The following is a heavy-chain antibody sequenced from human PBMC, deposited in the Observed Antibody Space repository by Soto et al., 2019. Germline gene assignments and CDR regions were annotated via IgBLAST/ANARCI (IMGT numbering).Heavy chain of an antibody. V-gene: IGHV1-2*02. D-gene: IGHD5-12*01. J-gene: IGHJ6*02. Sequence: ASVKVSCKASGYTFTGYYMHWVRQAPGQGLEWMGWSNPNSGGTNYAQKFQGRVTMTRDTSISTAYMELSRLRSDDTAVYYCARVGRSGYAKYYYYGMDVWGQGTKVTVSS. CDR1: GYTFTGYY. CDR3: ARVGRSGYAKYYYYGMDV. CDR2: SNPNSGGT.